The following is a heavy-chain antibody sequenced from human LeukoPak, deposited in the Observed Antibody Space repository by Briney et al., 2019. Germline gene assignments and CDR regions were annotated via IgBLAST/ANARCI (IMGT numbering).Heavy chain of an antibody. Sequence: PGGSLRLSCAASGFTFSSYAMHWVRQAPGKGLEWVAVISYDGSNKYYADSVKGRFTISRDNSKNTLYLQMNSLRAEDTAVYYCAGDLSAYSSSWYVPEPYFDYWGQGTLVTVSS. V-gene: IGHV3-30-3*01. D-gene: IGHD6-13*01. CDR1: GFTFSSYA. J-gene: IGHJ4*02. CDR2: ISYDGSNK. CDR3: AGDLSAYSSSWYVPEPYFDY.